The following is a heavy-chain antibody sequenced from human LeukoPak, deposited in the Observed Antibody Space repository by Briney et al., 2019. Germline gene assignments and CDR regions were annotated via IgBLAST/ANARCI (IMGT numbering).Heavy chain of an antibody. CDR2: IYYSGST. Sequence: SETLSLTCTVSGGSISSSSYYWGWIRQPPGKGLEWFGSIYYSGSTYYNPSLKSRVTISVDTSKNQFSLKLSSVTAADTAVYYCARDEYCSGGSCYADAFDIWGQGTMVTVSS. D-gene: IGHD2-15*01. CDR3: ARDEYCSGGSCYADAFDI. CDR1: GGSISSSSYY. V-gene: IGHV4-39*07. J-gene: IGHJ3*02.